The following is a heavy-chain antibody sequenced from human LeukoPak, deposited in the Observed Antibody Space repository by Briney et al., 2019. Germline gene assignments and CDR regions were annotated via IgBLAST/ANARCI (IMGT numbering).Heavy chain of an antibody. CDR1: GFIVSNNY. D-gene: IGHD6-6*01. CDR2: IYSGGST. CDR3: ATRVPTSRSFDY. J-gene: IGHJ4*02. V-gene: IGHV3-53*01. Sequence: GGPLRLSCAPSGFIVSNNYMTWVRQAPGKGLEWVSVIYSGGSTYYADSVKGRFTISRDNSKNTLYLQMNSLRAEDTAVYYCATRVPTSRSFDYWGQGTLVTVSS.